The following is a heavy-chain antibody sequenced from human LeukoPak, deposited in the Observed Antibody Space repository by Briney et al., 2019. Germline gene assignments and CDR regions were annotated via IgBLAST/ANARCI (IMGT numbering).Heavy chain of an antibody. CDR3: ARAAGRGEVYNWFDP. CDR1: GYSLSSSYY. V-gene: IGHV4-38-2*02. J-gene: IGHJ5*02. Sequence: PSETLSLTCTVSGYSLSSSYYWGWIRQSPGKGLEWIGTIYHSGSIYQSGNTNYNPSLKSRVTISVDTSKNQFSLKLSSVTAADTAVYYCARAAGRGEVYNWFDPWGQGTLVTVSS. CDR2: IYHSGSI. D-gene: IGHD3-16*01.